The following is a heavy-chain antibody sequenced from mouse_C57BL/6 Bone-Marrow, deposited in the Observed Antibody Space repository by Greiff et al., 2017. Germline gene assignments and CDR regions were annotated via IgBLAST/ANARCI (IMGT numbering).Heavy chain of an antibody. V-gene: IGHV1-55*01. J-gene: IGHJ2*01. CDR1: GYPFTSYW. Sequence: QVQLQQPGAELVKPGASVKMSCKASGYPFTSYWITWVKPRPGQGLEWIGDIYPGSGSTNYNEKFKSKATLTVDTSSSTAYMQLSSLTSEDSAVDYCAWSRQACHWGQGTTLTVAS. CDR2: IYPGSGST. D-gene: IGHD6-1*01. CDR3: AWSRQACH.